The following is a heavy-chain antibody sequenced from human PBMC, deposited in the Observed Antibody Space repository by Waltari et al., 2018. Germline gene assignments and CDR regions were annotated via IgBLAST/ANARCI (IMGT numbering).Heavy chain of an antibody. CDR3: ARHSSGWYYFDY. D-gene: IGHD6-19*01. V-gene: IGHV4-38-2*01. CDR2: IYHSGST. J-gene: IGHJ4*02. CDR1: GYSISSGYY. Sequence: QVQLQESGPGLVKPSETLSLTCAVSGYSISSGYYWGWIRQPPGKGLEWIGSIYHSGSTYSNPSLKSRVTRAVDTAKDQSSLKLSSVTAADTAVYYCARHSSGWYYFDYWGQGTLVTVSS.